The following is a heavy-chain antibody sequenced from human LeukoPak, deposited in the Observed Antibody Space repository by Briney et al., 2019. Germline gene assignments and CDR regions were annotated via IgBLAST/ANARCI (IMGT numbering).Heavy chain of an antibody. J-gene: IGHJ4*02. V-gene: IGHV3-64*04. D-gene: IGHD2-15*01. Sequence: GGSLRLSCSASGFTFSSYAMHWVRQAPGKGLEYVSAISSNGGSTYYADSVKGRFTISRDNSKNTLYLQMNSLRAEDTAVYYCARGARVAATQLFDYWGQGTLVTVSS. CDR2: ISSNGGST. CDR1: GFTFSSYA. CDR3: ARGARVAATQLFDY.